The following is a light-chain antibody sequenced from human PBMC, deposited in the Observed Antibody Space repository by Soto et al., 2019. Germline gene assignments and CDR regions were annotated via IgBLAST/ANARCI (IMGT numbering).Light chain of an antibody. J-gene: IGKJ1*01. CDR1: QDITND. CDR3: LQYHAYPRT. Sequence: DIQMTQSPSSLSASVGDRATITCRASQDITNDLDWFQQKPGKAPKSLIYEASILHSGVPSKFSGSGFGTDFTLTISSLQPEDFATYFCLQYHAYPRTFGQGTKVDI. V-gene: IGKV1-16*02. CDR2: EAS.